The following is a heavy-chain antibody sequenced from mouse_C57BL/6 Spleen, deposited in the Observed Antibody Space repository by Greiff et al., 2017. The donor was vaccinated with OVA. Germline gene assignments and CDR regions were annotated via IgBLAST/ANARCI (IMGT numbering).Heavy chain of an antibody. CDR1: GYTFTSYW. D-gene: IGHD3-2*02. J-gene: IGHJ3*01. CDR2: IDPSDSYT. Sequence: VQLQQPGAELVRPGSSVKLSCKASGYTFTSYWMDWVKQRPGQGLEWIGEIDPSDSYTNYNQKFKGKSTLTVDKSSSTAYMQLSSLTSEDSAVYYCARSVDSSGWFAYWGQGTLVTVSA. CDR3: ARSVDSSGWFAY. V-gene: IGHV1-69*01.